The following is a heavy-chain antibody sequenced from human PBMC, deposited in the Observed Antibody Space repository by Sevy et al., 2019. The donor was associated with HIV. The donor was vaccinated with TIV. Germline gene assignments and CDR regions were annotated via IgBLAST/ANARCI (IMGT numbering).Heavy chain of an antibody. V-gene: IGHV3-49*04. J-gene: IGHJ4*02. CDR1: GFTFGDYA. CDR3: TRWKGLQSIFDY. D-gene: IGHD1-1*01. Sequence: GGSLRLSCTTSGFTFGDYAMNWVRQAPGKGLKWVAFLKSKADGGTVDHAASVKGRFTISRDDSKSIAYLQMNDLTTEDTGVYYCTRWKGLQSIFDYWGQGALVTVSS. CDR2: LKSKADGGTV.